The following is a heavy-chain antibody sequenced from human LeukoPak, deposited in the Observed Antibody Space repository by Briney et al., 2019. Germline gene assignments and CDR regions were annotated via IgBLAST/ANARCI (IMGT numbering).Heavy chain of an antibody. CDR2: IKQDGSEK. CDR1: GFTFGSYW. D-gene: IGHD6-13*01. J-gene: IGHJ4*02. CDR3: AKRNVAAAGDFDY. Sequence: GGSLRLSCAASGFTFGSYWMSWVRQAPGKGLEWVANIKQDGSEKYYVDSVKGRFTISRDNSKNTLYLQMNSLRAEDTAVYYCAKRNVAAAGDFDYWGQGTLVTVSS. V-gene: IGHV3-7*01.